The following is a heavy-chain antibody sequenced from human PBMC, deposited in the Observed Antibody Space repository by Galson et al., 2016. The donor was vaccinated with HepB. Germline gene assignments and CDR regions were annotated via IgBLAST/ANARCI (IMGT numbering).Heavy chain of an antibody. CDR1: GFTFSNAW. Sequence: SLRLSCAASGFTFSNAWMSWVRQAPGKGLEWVGRIKSKTDGGTTDYAAPVKGRFSIARDDSKNTLYLQMNSLKTKDTAVYYCRYGMDVWGQGTTVTVSS. V-gene: IGHV3-15*01. CDR2: IKSKTDGGTT. J-gene: IGHJ6*02. CDR3: RYGMDV.